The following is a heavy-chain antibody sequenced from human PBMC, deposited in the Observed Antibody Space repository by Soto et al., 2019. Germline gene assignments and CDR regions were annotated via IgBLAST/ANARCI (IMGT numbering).Heavy chain of an antibody. CDR1: GGTFSSYA. Sequence: QVQLVQSGAEVKKPGSSVKVSCKASGGTFSSYAISWVRQAPGEGLEWMGGIIPIFGTANYALKFQGRVTITADESTSTAYMELSSLRSEDTAVYYCARDGRGSGYYYFFDYWGQGTLVTVSS. V-gene: IGHV1-69*12. CDR3: ARDGRGSGYYYFFDY. D-gene: IGHD3-22*01. CDR2: IIPIFGTA. J-gene: IGHJ4*02.